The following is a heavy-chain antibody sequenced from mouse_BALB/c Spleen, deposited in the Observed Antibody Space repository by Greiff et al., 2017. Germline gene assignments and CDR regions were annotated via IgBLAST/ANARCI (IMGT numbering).Heavy chain of an antibody. CDR1: GYTFTDYN. CDR2: INPNNGGT. V-gene: IGHV1-18*01. D-gene: IGHD2-4*01. J-gene: IGHJ4*01. Sequence: EVQLQQSGPELVKPGASVKIPCKASGYTFTDYNMDWVKQSHGKSLEWIGDINPNNGGTIYNQKFKGKATLTVDKSSSTAYMELRSLTSEDTAVYYCARSRYDYDVGAMDYWGQGTSVTVSS. CDR3: ARSRYDYDVGAMDY.